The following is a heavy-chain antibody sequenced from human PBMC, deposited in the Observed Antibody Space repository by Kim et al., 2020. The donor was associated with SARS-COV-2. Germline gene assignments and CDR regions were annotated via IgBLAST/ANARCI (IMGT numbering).Heavy chain of an antibody. CDR3: ARELSLRYFDWQYYFDY. D-gene: IGHD3-9*01. Sequence: GGSLRLSCAASGFTFSDYYMSWIRQAPGQGLEWVSYISSSGSTIYYADSVKGRFTISRDNAKNSLYLQMNSLRAEDTAVYYCARELSLRYFDWQYYFDYWGQGTLVTVSS. J-gene: IGHJ4*02. V-gene: IGHV3-11*04. CDR2: ISSSGSTI. CDR1: GFTFSDYY.